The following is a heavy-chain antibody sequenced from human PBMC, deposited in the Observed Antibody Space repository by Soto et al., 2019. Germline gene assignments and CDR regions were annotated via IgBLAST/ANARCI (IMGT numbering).Heavy chain of an antibody. D-gene: IGHD6-13*01. V-gene: IGHV3-30*18. Sequence: QVQLVESGGGVVQPGRSLKLSCAASGFTFSNYAIHWLSQAPGKGLEWVAVIASDGKDKRYADSVKGRFTISRDNSKNTVYLQMNSLRGEDTAVYYCAKDGAIAAADYFFDYWGQGSLVTVSS. CDR1: GFTFSNYA. J-gene: IGHJ4*02. CDR3: AKDGAIAAADYFFDY. CDR2: IASDGKDK.